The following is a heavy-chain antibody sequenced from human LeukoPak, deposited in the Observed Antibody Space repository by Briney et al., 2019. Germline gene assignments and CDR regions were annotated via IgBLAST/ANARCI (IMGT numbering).Heavy chain of an antibody. CDR2: ISGSGGST. CDR3: ASEQQLGTHYYYYYGMDV. V-gene: IGHV3-23*01. J-gene: IGHJ6*02. D-gene: IGHD6-13*01. Sequence: GGSLRLSCAASGFTFSSYAMSWVRQAPGKGLEWVSAISGSGGSTYYADSVKGRFTISRDNSKNTLYLQMNSLRAEDTAVYYCASEQQLGTHYYYYYGMDVWGQGTTVTVSS. CDR1: GFTFSSYA.